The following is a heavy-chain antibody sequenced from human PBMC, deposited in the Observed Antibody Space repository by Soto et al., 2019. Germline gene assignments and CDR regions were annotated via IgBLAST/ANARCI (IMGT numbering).Heavy chain of an antibody. Sequence: VQLVESGGGLVQPGGSLRLSCAASGVTVRNNYMSWVRQAPGKGLEWVSVIYSGGRTYYADSVKGRFIISRDSSKNTLYLQMNSLRAEDTAVYYCARDTYDDYRGQGTLVTVSS. J-gene: IGHJ4*02. V-gene: IGHV3-66*01. CDR3: ARDTYDDY. CDR2: IYSGGRT. D-gene: IGHD3-3*01. CDR1: GVTVRNNY.